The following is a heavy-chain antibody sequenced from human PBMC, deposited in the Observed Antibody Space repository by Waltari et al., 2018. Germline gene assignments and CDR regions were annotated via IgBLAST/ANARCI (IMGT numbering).Heavy chain of an antibody. V-gene: IGHV3-7*03. CDR1: GFTFTNHW. J-gene: IGHJ4*02. CDR3: ASLWNGPEY. Sequence: EVQVVESGGGLVQPGGSLRLSCAASGFTFTNHWMSWVRQAQGKGREWVANRKQDGSGKYYVDSVKGRFTISRDNAKNSVYLQRNSLRAEDTAVYYCASLWNGPEYWGQGTLVTVSA. D-gene: IGHD1-1*01. CDR2: RKQDGSGK.